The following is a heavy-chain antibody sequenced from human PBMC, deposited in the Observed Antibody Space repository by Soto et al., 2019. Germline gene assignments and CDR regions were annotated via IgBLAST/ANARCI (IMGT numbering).Heavy chain of an antibody. J-gene: IGHJ6*02. Sequence: QVQLVESGGGVVQPGRSLRLSCAASGFTFSSYGMHWVRHAPGKGLEWVAVISYDGSNKYYADSVKGRFTISRDNSKNTLYLQMNSLRAEDTAVYYCAKDPYSSGWYSGYYYYYGMDVWGQGTTVTVSS. D-gene: IGHD6-19*01. V-gene: IGHV3-30*18. CDR3: AKDPYSSGWYSGYYYYYGMDV. CDR1: GFTFSSYG. CDR2: ISYDGSNK.